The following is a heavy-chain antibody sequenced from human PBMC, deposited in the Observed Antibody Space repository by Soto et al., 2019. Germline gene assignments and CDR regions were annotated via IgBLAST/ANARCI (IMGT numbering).Heavy chain of an antibody. CDR1: GFSFTSHA. CDR2: ISAGSEGA. V-gene: IGHV3-23*01. D-gene: IGHD2-15*01. Sequence: EVQLLESGGGLVQPGGALRLSCAASGFSFTSHAMSWVRQAPGKGLQWISSISAGSEGAYYADSVKGRFTISRDNSNNTMYLHMNRLRAEDTAVDYCARDLWWYLHWGQGTLVTVSS. CDR3: ARDLWWYLH. J-gene: IGHJ1*01.